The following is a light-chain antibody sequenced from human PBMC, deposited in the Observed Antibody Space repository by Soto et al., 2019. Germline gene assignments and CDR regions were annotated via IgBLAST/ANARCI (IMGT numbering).Light chain of an antibody. CDR2: EVS. Sequence: QSVLTQSPSASGSPGQSVTISCTGTSSDVGGYNYVSWYQQHPGKAPKVVIYEVSKRPSGVPDRFSGSKSGNTASLTVSGLQAEDESDYYCTSYVGGNNHYVFGTG. J-gene: IGLJ1*01. CDR1: SSDVGGYNY. CDR3: TSYVGGNNHYV. V-gene: IGLV2-8*01.